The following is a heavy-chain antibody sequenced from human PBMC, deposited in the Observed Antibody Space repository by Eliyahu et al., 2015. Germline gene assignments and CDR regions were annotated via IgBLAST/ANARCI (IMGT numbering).Heavy chain of an antibody. CDR3: ARGELWVFDY. J-gene: IGHJ4*02. V-gene: IGHV1-2*02. D-gene: IGHD1-26*01. CDR1: GYTXTGYY. CDR2: SNPNSGGT. Sequence: QVQLVQSGAEVKKPGASVKXSXXASGYTXTGYYMHWVRQAPGQGLXWMGWSNPNSGGTNYAQKFQGRVTMTRDTSISTAYMELSRLRSDDTAVYYCARGELWVFDYWGQGTLVTVSS.